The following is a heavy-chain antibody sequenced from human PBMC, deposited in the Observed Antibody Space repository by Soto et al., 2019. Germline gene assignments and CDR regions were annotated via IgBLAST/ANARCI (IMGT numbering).Heavy chain of an antibody. J-gene: IGHJ6*02. Sequence: QVQLVESGGGLVKPGGSLRLSCAASGFTFSDNYMSWIRQAPGKGLECVSYISSSGTTIDYADSVRGRFTISRDKAKTELYLRMNSLRAEDTGVYYCAKTHPSGYSCGMDVWGQGTTVTVSS. D-gene: IGHD3-10*01. V-gene: IGHV3-11*01. CDR1: GFTFSDNY. CDR2: ISSSGTTI. CDR3: AKTHPSGYSCGMDV.